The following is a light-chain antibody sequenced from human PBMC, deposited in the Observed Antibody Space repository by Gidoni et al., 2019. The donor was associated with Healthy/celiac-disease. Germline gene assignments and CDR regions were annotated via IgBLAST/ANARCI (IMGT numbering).Light chain of an antibody. Sequence: DIVMTQSPDSLAVSLGERATINCKSSQSVVSSSNNKNYLNWYQQKAGQPPKLLFYWASTRESGVPDRFSGGGSGTDFTLTISSLQAEDVAVYYCQSRLTFGGGTKVEIK. V-gene: IGKV4-1*01. CDR1: QSVVSSSNNKNY. CDR3: QSRLT. J-gene: IGKJ4*01. CDR2: WAS.